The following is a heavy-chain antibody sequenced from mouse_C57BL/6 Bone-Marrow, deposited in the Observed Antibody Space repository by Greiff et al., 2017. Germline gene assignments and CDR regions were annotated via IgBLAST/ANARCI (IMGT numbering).Heavy chain of an antibody. CDR3: TNPYWDLY. CDR1: GFNIKDDY. Sequence: VQLQQSGAELVRPGASVKLSCTASGFNIKDDYMPWVKPRPEQGLEWIGWIGPENGDTEYASKFQGKATLTTDTSSNTAYLQLSSLTSEDTAVYYCTNPYWDLYWGQGTSVTVSS. D-gene: IGHD4-1*01. CDR2: IGPENGDT. J-gene: IGHJ4*01. V-gene: IGHV14-4*01.